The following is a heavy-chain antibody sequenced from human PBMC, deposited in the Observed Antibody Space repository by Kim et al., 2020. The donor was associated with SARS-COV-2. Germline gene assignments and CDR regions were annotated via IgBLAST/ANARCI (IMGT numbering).Heavy chain of an antibody. D-gene: IGHD6-19*01. J-gene: IGHJ4*02. CDR3: AKEDAVAVAGGFDY. CDR1: GFTFSSYG. Sequence: GGSLRLSCAASGFTFSSYGMHWVRQAPGKGLEWVAVISYDGSITHYGDAVKGRFTISRDNSKNTLDLQMNSLRAEDTAVYYCAKEDAVAVAGGFDYWGQGTLVTVSS. V-gene: IGHV3-30*18. CDR2: ISYDGSIT.